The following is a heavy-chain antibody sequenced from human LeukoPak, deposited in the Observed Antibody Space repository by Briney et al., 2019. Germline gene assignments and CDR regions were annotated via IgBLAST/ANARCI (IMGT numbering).Heavy chain of an antibody. CDR1: GGPISSGSYY. D-gene: IGHD4-11*01. Sequence: SQTLSLTCTVSGGPISSGSYYWSWIRQPAGKGPEWIGRIYTSGSTNYNPSLKSRVTISVDTSKNQFSLKLSSVTAADTAVYYCARDVSSNYDWFDPWGQGTLVTVSS. CDR2: IYTSGST. CDR3: ARDVSSNYDWFDP. V-gene: IGHV4-61*02. J-gene: IGHJ5*02.